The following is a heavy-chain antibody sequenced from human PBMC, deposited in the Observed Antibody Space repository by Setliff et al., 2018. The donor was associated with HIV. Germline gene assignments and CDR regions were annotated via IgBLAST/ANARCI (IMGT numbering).Heavy chain of an antibody. CDR1: GCSISSSSYC. CDR3: ARERSLITVRRYFDN. Sequence: SETLSLTCTVSGCSISSSSYCWGCIRQPPGKGLEWIGSIYYSGSTYYNPSLKSRVTISVDTSKNQFSLKLSSVTAADTAVYDCARERSLITVRRYFDNWGQGTLVTVSS. V-gene: IGHV4-39*01. D-gene: IGHD1-1*01. J-gene: IGHJ4*02. CDR2: IYYSGST.